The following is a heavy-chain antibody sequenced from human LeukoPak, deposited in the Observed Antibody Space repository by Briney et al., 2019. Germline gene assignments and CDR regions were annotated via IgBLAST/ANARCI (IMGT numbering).Heavy chain of an antibody. CDR2: IYDSGIT. CDR1: GGSIMTYY. J-gene: IGHJ6*02. V-gene: IGHV4-59*01. CDR3: ARATNVDY. Sequence: PSETLSLTCTVSGGSIMTYYWSWIRQPPGRGLEWIGYIYDSGITYYNPSLQSQVTLSIDTSKNEFSLNLTSVTAADTAMYYCARATNVDYLGRGTTVTVSS. D-gene: IGHD1-14*01.